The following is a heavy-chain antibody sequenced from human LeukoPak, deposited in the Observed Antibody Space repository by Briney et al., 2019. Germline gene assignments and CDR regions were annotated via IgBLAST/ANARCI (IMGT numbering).Heavy chain of an antibody. D-gene: IGHD2-8*01. CDR2: ISAYNGNT. CDR3: ARDTEDIVLMVYAIRFDY. CDR1: GYTFTSYD. Sequence: GASVKVSCKASGYTFTSYDINWVRQAPGQGLEWMGWISAYNGNTNYAQKLQGRVTMTTDTSTSTAYMELRSLRSDDTAVYYCARDTEDIVLMVYAIRFDYWGQGTLVTVSS. V-gene: IGHV1-18*04. J-gene: IGHJ4*02.